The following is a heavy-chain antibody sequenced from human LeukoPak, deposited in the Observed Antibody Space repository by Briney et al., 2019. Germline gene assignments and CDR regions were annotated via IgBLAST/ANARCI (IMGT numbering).Heavy chain of an antibody. CDR1: GDSVSSNSAA. V-gene: IGHV6-1*01. CDR3: AREDYYDSSGSAQAFDY. J-gene: IGHJ4*02. CDR2: TYYRSKWYN. D-gene: IGHD3-22*01. Sequence: SQTLSLTCAISGDSVSSNSAAWNWIRQSPSRGLEWLGRTYYRSKWYNDYAVSVKSRITINPDTSKNQFSLQLNSVTPEDTAVYYCAREDYYDSSGSAQAFDYRGQGTLVTVSS.